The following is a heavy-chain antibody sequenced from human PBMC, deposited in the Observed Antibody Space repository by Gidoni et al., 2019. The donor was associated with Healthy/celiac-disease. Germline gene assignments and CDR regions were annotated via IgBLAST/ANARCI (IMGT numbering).Heavy chain of an antibody. V-gene: IGHV1-46*03. Sequence: QVQLVQSGAEVKKPGASVKVSCKASGYTFTSYYMHWVRQAPGQGLEWMGIINPSGGSTSYEQKFQGRVTMTRDTSTSTVYMELSSLRSEDTAVYYCARCGSGWKGWFDPWGQGTLVTVSS. CDR2: INPSGGST. D-gene: IGHD6-19*01. CDR3: ARCGSGWKGWFDP. CDR1: GYTFTSYY. J-gene: IGHJ5*02.